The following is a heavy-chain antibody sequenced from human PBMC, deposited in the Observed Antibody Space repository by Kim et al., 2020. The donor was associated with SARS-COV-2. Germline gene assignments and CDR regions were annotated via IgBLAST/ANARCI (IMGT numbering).Heavy chain of an antibody. J-gene: IGHJ6*02. D-gene: IGHD4-17*01. CDR3: ARDRGTTWDYYYYGMDV. V-gene: IGHV1-2*02. CDR2: INPNSGGT. Sequence: ASVKVSCKASGYTFTGYYMHWVRQVPGQGLEWMGWINPNSGGTNYAQKFQGRVTMTRDTSISTAYMELSRLRSDDTAVYYCARDRGTTWDYYYYGMDVWGQGTTVTVSS. CDR1: GYTFTGYY.